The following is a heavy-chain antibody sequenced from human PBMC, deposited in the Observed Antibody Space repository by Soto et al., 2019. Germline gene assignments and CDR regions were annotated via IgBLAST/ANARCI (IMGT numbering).Heavy chain of an antibody. CDR3: ARARAVAGYFDY. Sequence: GGSLRLSCASSGFTFISYAMHWVRQAPGKGLEWVAVISYDGSNKYYADSVKGRFTISRDNSKNTLYLQMNSLRAEDTAVYYCARARAVAGYFDYWGQGTLVTVSS. CDR2: ISYDGSNK. CDR1: GFTFISYA. V-gene: IGHV3-30-3*01. D-gene: IGHD6-19*01. J-gene: IGHJ4*02.